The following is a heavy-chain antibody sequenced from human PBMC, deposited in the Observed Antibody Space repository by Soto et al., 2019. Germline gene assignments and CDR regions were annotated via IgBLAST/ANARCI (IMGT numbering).Heavy chain of an antibody. CDR3: ARGRYCLTGRCFPNWFDS. Sequence: SETLSLTCTVSGGSISSYYWSWLRQPPGKGLEWIGYIYYSATTYYNPSFESRVAISVDTSKSQFSLNVTSVTAADTAVYFCARGRYCLTGRCFPNWFDSWGQGALVTVSS. CDR1: GGSISSYY. CDR2: IYYSATT. V-gene: IGHV4-59*08. D-gene: IGHD7-27*01. J-gene: IGHJ5*01.